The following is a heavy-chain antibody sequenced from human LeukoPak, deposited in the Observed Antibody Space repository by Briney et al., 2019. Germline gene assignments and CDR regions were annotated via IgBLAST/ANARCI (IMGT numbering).Heavy chain of an antibody. D-gene: IGHD2-15*01. V-gene: IGHV4-59*01. Sequence: PSETLSLTCTVSGGSISTYYWTWIRQPPGKGLEWIGYIYYSGSTNYNPSLKSRVTISLDTSKNQFSLKLSSVTAADTAVYYCAKDQEYCSGGRCYFRFDYWGQGILVTVSS. CDR3: AKDQEYCSGGRCYFRFDY. CDR2: IYYSGST. J-gene: IGHJ4*02. CDR1: GGSISTYY.